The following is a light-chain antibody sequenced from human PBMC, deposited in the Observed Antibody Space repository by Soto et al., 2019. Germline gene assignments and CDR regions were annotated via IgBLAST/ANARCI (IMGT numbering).Light chain of an antibody. J-gene: IGLJ3*02. CDR3: QSYDSSLSGWV. Sequence: QSVLTQPPSVSGAPGQRVTISCTGSSSNIGAGYGVRWYQQLPGTAPKLLIYGNSNRPSGVPDRFSGSKSGTSASLAITGLQAEDEADYYCQSYDSSLSGWVFGGGTQLTVL. CDR1: SSNIGAGYG. CDR2: GNS. V-gene: IGLV1-40*01.